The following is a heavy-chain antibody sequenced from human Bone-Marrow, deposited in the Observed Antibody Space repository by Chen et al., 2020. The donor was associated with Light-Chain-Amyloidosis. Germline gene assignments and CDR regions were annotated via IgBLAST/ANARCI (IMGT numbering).Heavy chain of an antibody. Sequence: QLQLQESGPGLLMPSETLSLTCSVSGGSIRSSIYSWGWIRQPPGKGLEWIGSIYYSGSTNYNPSLKSRVTIAVDRSKNQFYLKLSSVSDADSAVYYCERAAYGSGSYYTPFDYWGQGTLVTVSS. CDR2: IYYSGST. V-gene: IGHV4-39*01. D-gene: IGHD3-10*01. CDR3: ERAAYGSGSYYTPFDY. J-gene: IGHJ4*02. CDR1: GGSIRSSIYS.